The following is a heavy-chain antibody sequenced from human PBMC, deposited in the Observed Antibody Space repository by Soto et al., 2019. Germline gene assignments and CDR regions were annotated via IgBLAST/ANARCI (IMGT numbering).Heavy chain of an antibody. J-gene: IGHJ6*03. CDR2: INANSGGT. CDR3: ARGTAGDFWSGYYSSTYMDV. Sequence: ASVKVSCKASGYTFNGYYMHWVRQAPGQGLEWMGWINANSGGTNYAQKFQGWVTMTRDTSISTAYMELSRLRSDDTAVYYCARGTAGDFWSGYYSSTYMDVWGTGTTVTVSS. CDR1: GYTFNGYY. V-gene: IGHV1-2*04. D-gene: IGHD3-3*01.